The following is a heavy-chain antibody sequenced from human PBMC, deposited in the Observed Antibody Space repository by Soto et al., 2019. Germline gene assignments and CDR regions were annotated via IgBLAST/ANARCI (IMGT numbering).Heavy chain of an antibody. Sequence: EVQLVESGGGLVKPGGSLRLSCAATECSFGKNYMSWVRQTPRKGLAWVTLIYSNGDTRYADSVRGRFTISRDSSKNILYLQMNSLRADDTAIYYCMNRPRAWGRGTLVTVSS. J-gene: IGHJ5*02. D-gene: IGHD6-6*01. V-gene: IGHV3-66*01. CDR1: ECSFGKNY. CDR2: IYSNGDT. CDR3: MNRPRA.